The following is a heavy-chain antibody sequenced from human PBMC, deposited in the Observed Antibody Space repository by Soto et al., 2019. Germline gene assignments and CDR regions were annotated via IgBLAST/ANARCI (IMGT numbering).Heavy chain of an antibody. CDR2: IIPILGIA. CDR1: GGTFSSYT. D-gene: IGHD6-25*01. CDR3: ARDRLAYGMDV. J-gene: IGHJ6*02. V-gene: IGHV1-69*08. Sequence: QVQLVPSGAEVQKPGSSVKVSCKASGGTFSSYTISWVRQAPGQGLEWMGRIIPILGIANYAQKFQGRVTITADKSTSTAYMELSRLRSEDTAVYYCARDRLAYGMDVWGQGTTVTVSS.